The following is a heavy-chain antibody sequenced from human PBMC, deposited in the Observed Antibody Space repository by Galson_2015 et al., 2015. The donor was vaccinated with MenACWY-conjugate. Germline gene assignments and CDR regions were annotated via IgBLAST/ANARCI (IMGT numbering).Heavy chain of an antibody. Sequence: SLRLSCAASGFTVSSNYMSWVRQAPGKGLEWVSVIYSGGSTYYADSVKGRFTISRDNSKNTLYLQMNSLRAEDTAVYYSARVLRAIVGATRGAFDIWGQGTMVTVSS. J-gene: IGHJ3*02. V-gene: IGHV3-66*02. D-gene: IGHD1-26*01. CDR1: GFTVSSNY. CDR3: ARVLRAIVGATRGAFDI. CDR2: IYSGGST.